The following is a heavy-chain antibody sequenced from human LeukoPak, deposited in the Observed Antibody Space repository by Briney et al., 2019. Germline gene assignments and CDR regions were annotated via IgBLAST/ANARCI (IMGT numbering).Heavy chain of an antibody. CDR2: IYYGGST. D-gene: IGHD2-15*01. CDR1: GGSISSSDYY. J-gene: IGHJ5*02. Sequence: SETLSLTCTVSGGSISSSDYYWGWIRQPPGKGLEWIGSIYYGGSTYYNPSLKSRVTISVDTSMNQFSLKLSFVTTADTAVYYCARALGYCSGGSCTRGYNWFDPWGQGTLATVPS. CDR3: ARALGYCSGGSCTRGYNWFDP. V-gene: IGHV4-39*01.